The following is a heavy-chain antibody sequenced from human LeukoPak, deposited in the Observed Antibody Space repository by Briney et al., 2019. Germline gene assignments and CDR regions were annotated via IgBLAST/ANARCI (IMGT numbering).Heavy chain of an antibody. Sequence: GSLRLSCAASGFTFSSYGMHWVRQAPGKGLEWVAVISYDGSNKYYADSVKGRFTISRDNSKNTLYLQMNSLRAEDTAVYYCARASGGYIKGFFDYWGQGTLVTVSS. J-gene: IGHJ4*02. CDR1: GFTFSSYG. CDR3: ARASGGYIKGFFDY. V-gene: IGHV3-30*03. D-gene: IGHD5-12*01. CDR2: ISYDGSNK.